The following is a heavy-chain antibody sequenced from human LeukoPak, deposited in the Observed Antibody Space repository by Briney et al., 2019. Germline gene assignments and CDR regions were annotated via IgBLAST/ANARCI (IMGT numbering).Heavy chain of an antibody. CDR1: GGSITSNSYS. V-gene: IGHV4-39*01. CDR3: ARLRGGVQLWGD. CDR2: LSRAGPN. D-gene: IGHD5-18*01. Sequence: SETLSLTCTVSGGSITSNSYSWGWIRQPPGKGLQWIVTLSRAGPNYYNPSLKSRVTMPVDRSKNQFSLKLTSVTATDTAVYYCARLRGGVQLWGDWGQGTLVTVSS. J-gene: IGHJ4*02.